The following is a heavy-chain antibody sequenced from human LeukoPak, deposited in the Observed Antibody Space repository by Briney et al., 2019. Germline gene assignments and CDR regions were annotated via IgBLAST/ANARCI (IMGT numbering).Heavy chain of an antibody. CDR1: GYTFTNYG. CDR2: ISPYNDTT. Sequence: ASVKVSCKASGYTFTNYGISWVRQAPGQGLEWMGWISPYNDTTKYAQKNQGRVTLTTDTSTRTAYMELRSLRSDDTAVYYCARDGEYNWNDEERAFDIWGQGTMVTVSS. V-gene: IGHV1-18*01. CDR3: ARDGEYNWNDEERAFDI. D-gene: IGHD1-20*01. J-gene: IGHJ3*02.